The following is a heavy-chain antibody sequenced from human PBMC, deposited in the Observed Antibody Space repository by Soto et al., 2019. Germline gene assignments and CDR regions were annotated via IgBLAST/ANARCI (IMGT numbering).Heavy chain of an antibody. Sequence: ASVKVSCKVSGYTLTELSMHWVRQAPGKGLEWMGGFDPEDGETIYAQKFQGRVTMTEDTSTGTAYMELRSLRSEDTGVYYCATASRYYDSSGLFDYWGQGTLVTVSS. J-gene: IGHJ4*02. CDR1: GYTLTELS. D-gene: IGHD3-22*01. V-gene: IGHV1-24*01. CDR3: ATASRYYDSSGLFDY. CDR2: FDPEDGET.